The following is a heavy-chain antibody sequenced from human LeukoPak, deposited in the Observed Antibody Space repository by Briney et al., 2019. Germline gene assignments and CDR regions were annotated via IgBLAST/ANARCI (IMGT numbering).Heavy chain of an antibody. J-gene: IGHJ4*02. CDR1: GYTFTRNG. CDR3: ARIQNGYDFDY. V-gene: IGHV1-18*01. D-gene: IGHD5-12*01. CDR2: ISPYNEYT. Sequence: ASVKVSCKASGYTFTRNGIGWVRQAPGQGLEWMGWISPYNEYTDYAQKLQDRVIMTTDTSTGTVSLELKSLRSDDTAVYYCARIQNGYDFDYWGQRTLVTVSS.